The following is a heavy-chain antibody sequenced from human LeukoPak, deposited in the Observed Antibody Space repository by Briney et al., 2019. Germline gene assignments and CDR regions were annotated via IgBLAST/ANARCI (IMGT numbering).Heavy chain of an antibody. CDR3: AREADYSGSYYFDP. CDR1: GGSISSGDYY. CDR2: IYYSGST. D-gene: IGHD1-26*01. Sequence: SETLSLTCTVSGGSISSGDYYWSWIRQPPGKGLEWIGYIYYSGSTYYNPSLKSRVTISVDTSKNQFSLKLSSVTAADTAVYYCAREADYSGSYYFDPWGQGTLVTVSS. J-gene: IGHJ5*02. V-gene: IGHV4-30-4*01.